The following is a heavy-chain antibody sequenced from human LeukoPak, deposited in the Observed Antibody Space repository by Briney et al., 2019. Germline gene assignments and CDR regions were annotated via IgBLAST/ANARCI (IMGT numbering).Heavy chain of an antibody. CDR3: ARGMDYYDSSGYLYFDY. CDR1: GFTFGSYA. D-gene: IGHD3-22*01. CDR2: ISGGGGNT. J-gene: IGHJ4*02. V-gene: IGHV3-23*01. Sequence: GGSLRLSCAASGFTFGSYAMTWVRQAPGKGLEWVSTISGGGGNTYYADSVRGRFTISRDNSKDTLYLQMNSLRAEDTAVYYCARGMDYYDSSGYLYFDYWGQGTLVTVSS.